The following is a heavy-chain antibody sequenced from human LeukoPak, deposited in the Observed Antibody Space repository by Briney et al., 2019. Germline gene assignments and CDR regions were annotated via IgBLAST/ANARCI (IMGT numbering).Heavy chain of an antibody. CDR3: ANPPGRFGDSPGDY. V-gene: IGHV3-11*01. CDR2: ISSGGSTI. J-gene: IGHJ4*02. Sequence: GGSLRLSCAASGFTFIDYYMSWIRQAPGKGLEWVSYISSGGSTIYYADSVKGRFTISRDNAKNSLYLQMNSLRAEDTAVYYCANPPGRFGDSPGDYWGQGTLVTVSS. D-gene: IGHD3-10*01. CDR1: GFTFIDYY.